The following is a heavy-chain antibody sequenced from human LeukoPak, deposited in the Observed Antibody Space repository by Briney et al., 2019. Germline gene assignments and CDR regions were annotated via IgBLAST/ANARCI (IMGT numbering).Heavy chain of an antibody. CDR3: ARDPSYGSGSY. V-gene: IGHV3-23*01. D-gene: IGHD6-19*01. Sequence: SGGSLRLSCTASRFTFTTYAMSWVRQAPGKGLEWVSSISGTGSSTYYADSVEGRFTISRDNAKNSLYLQMNSPRAEDTAVYYCARDPSYGSGSYWGQGTLVTVSS. CDR2: ISGTGSST. J-gene: IGHJ4*02. CDR1: RFTFTTYA.